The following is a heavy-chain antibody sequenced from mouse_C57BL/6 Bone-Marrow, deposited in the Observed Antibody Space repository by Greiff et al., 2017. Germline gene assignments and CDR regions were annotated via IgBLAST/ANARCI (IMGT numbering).Heavy chain of an antibody. CDR2: IWSGGST. D-gene: IGHD1-1*01. J-gene: IGHJ3*01. CDR1: GFSLTSYG. V-gene: IGHV2-2*01. CDR3: ARKGYGSSSFAY. Sequence: QVQLQQSGPGLVQPSQSLSITCTVSGFSLTSYGVHWVRQSPGKGLEWLGVIWSGGSTDYNAAFISRLSISKDNSESQVFFKMNSLQADDTAIYYCARKGYGSSSFAYWGQGTLVTVSA.